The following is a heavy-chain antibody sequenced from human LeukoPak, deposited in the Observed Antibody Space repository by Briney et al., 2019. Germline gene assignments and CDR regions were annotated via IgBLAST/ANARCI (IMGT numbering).Heavy chain of an antibody. CDR1: GGSISSGSYY. D-gene: IGHD1-26*01. CDR2: IHTSGST. J-gene: IGHJ4*02. V-gene: IGHV4-61*02. CDR3: ASAGASEGGGPSPRGFDY. Sequence: SETLSLTCTVSGGSISSGSYYWSWIRQPAGKGLEWIGRIHTSGSTNYNPSLKSRVTISVDTSKNQFSLKLSSVTAADTAVYYCASAGASEGGGPSPRGFDYWGQGTLVTVSS.